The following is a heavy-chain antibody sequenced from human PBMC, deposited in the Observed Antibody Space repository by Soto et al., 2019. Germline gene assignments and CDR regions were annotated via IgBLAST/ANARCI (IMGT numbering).Heavy chain of an antibody. CDR3: ARRSNGEFDS. Sequence: QLQLQESGPGLVEPSETLSLTCTVSDGSISSPRYYWGWIRQPPGKGLECIGTIYYSGSRSVNPSLKSRVTISVDTAKKQLSLELSSVTAADTAVYYCARRSNGEFDSWGQGTLVIVSS. V-gene: IGHV4-39*01. D-gene: IGHD2-8*01. J-gene: IGHJ4*02. CDR1: DGSISSPRYY. CDR2: IYYSGSR.